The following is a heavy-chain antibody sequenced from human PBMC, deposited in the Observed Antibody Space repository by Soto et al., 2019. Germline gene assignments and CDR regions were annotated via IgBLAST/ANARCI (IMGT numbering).Heavy chain of an antibody. V-gene: IGHV4-59*12. D-gene: IGHD3-10*01. Sequence: PSETLSLTCTVSGDSISSYYWSWIRQPPGKELEWIGYIYYSGSSYNNPSLKSRVTISVNTSKNQFSLNLRSVTAADTAVYYCARDSDYYSSGSFDYWGQGTLVTVSS. CDR2: IYYSGSS. J-gene: IGHJ4*02. CDR1: GDSISSYY. CDR3: ARDSDYYSSGSFDY.